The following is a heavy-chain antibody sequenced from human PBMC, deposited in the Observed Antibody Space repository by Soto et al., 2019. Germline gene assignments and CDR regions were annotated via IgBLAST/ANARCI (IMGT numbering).Heavy chain of an antibody. CDR2: IQYDGSKQ. D-gene: IGHD2-15*01. CDR3: VKDEVVVGRNIFYFDY. J-gene: IGHJ4*02. Sequence: GGSLRLSCAASGFTFSNYGIFWVRQAPGKGLEWVAVIQYDGSKQWYADSVEGRFTISRDNSRNTVDLQMNSLRVEDTAVYYCVKDEVVVGRNIFYFDYWGQGT. V-gene: IGHV3-30*18. CDR1: GFTFSNYG.